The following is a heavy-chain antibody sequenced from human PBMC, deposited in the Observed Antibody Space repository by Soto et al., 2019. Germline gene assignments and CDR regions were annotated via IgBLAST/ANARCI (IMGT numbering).Heavy chain of an antibody. CDR1: GFTFDDYS. CDR3: ARAKTTNHYESPVIDY. V-gene: IGHV3-43*01. CDR2: ITWDGVST. D-gene: IGHD3-22*01. J-gene: IGHJ4*02. Sequence: EVQLVESGGVVVQPGGSLRLSCAASGFTFDDYSMHWVRQAPGKGLAWVALITWDGVSTYYADSVKGRFTISRDTSKKSMYLQMNSLRSEDSALYYCARAKTTNHYESPVIDYWGQGTLVTVSS.